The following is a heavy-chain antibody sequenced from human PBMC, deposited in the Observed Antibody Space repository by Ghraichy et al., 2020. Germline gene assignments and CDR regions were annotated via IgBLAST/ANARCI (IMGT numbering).Heavy chain of an antibody. CDR1: GYTFTSYG. CDR3: ARLADSSGWWPYYYYYGMDV. V-gene: IGHV1-18*01. Sequence: ASVKVSCKASGYTFTSYGISWVRQAPGQGLEWMGWISAYNGNTNYAQKLQGRVTMTTDTSTSTAYMELRSLRSDDTAVYYCARLADSSGWWPYYYYYGMDVWGQGTTVTVSS. CDR2: ISAYNGNT. J-gene: IGHJ6*02. D-gene: IGHD6-19*01.